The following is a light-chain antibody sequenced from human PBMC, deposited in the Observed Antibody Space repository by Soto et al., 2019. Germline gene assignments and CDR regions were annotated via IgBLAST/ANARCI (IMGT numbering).Light chain of an antibody. J-gene: IGKJ1*01. V-gene: IGKV1-39*01. Sequence: DIQMTQSPSSLSASVGDRVTITCRASQSISRYLNWYQHKPGKAPNLLIYAASSLQSGVPSRFSGSGSGTAFTLTISGLQPEAFETYYCQQSYSFWTFGQGTKVEIK. CDR2: AAS. CDR3: QQSYSFWT. CDR1: QSISRY.